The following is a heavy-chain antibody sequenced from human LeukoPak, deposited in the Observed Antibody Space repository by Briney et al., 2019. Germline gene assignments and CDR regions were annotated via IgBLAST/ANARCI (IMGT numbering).Heavy chain of an antibody. J-gene: IGHJ4*02. V-gene: IGHV4-39*01. D-gene: IGHD1-26*01. Sequence: PSETLSLTCTVAGGSISSSSYYWGWIRPPPRKPLAWIGSIYYSGSTYYNPSLKSRVTISVDTSKNQFSLKLSSVTAADTAVYYCARLGGTVQFDYWGQGTLVTVSS. CDR3: ARLGGTVQFDY. CDR1: GGSISSSSYY. CDR2: IYYSGST.